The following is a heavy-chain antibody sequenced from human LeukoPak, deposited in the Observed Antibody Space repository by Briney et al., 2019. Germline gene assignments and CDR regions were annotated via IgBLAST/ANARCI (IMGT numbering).Heavy chain of an antibody. J-gene: IGHJ6*03. Sequence: ASDTLSLICTLSGGSISRYHWTWIRHPAGKGLEYLGHLHASGNNYYNRSLNSRVAISIDTPKNQFSLKVSSVAAADTAVYYCARDLGYGYYFYYSLDVWGKGTTVTVSS. CDR2: LHASGNN. CDR1: GGSISRYH. V-gene: IGHV4-4*07. CDR3: ARDLGYGYYFYYSLDV. D-gene: IGHD5-18*01.